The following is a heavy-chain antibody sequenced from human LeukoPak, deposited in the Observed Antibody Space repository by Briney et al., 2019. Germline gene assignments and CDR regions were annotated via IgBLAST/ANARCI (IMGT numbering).Heavy chain of an antibody. CDR1: GGTFSSYA. Sequence: ASVKVSCKASGGTFSSYAISWVRQAPGQGLEWMRRIIPILGIANYAQKFQGRVTITADKSTSTAYMELSSLRSEDTAVYYCARFSDILAGYRYYGMDVRGQGTTVTVSS. CDR3: ARFSDILAGYRYYGMDV. V-gene: IGHV1-69*04. J-gene: IGHJ6*02. CDR2: IIPILGIA. D-gene: IGHD3-9*01.